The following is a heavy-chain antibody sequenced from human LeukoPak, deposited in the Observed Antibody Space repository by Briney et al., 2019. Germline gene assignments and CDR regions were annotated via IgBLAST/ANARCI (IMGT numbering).Heavy chain of an antibody. V-gene: IGHV1-2*04. J-gene: IGHJ4*02. CDR1: GYTFTGYY. D-gene: IGHD6-19*01. CDR3: ARDRATAGTDYFDY. CDR2: INPNSGGT. Sequence: ASVKVSCKASGYTFTGYYMHWVRQAPGQGLEWMGWINPNSGGTNYAQKFQGWVTMTRDTSISTAYMELSRLRSDDTAVYYCARDRATAGTDYFDYWGQGTLVTVSS.